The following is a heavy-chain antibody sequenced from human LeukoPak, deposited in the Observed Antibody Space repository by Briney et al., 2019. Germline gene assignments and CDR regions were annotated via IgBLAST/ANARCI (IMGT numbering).Heavy chain of an antibody. D-gene: IGHD6-6*01. CDR2: IYPGDSDT. Sequence: GESLKISCKGSGYIFTNYWIGWVRQMPGKGLEWMGIIYPGDSDTRYSPSFQGQVTISADKSISTAYVQWSSLKASDTAMHYCARHHYSSSSEGDYWGQGTLVTVSS. CDR3: ARHHYSSSSEGDY. J-gene: IGHJ4*02. V-gene: IGHV5-51*01. CDR1: GYIFTNYW.